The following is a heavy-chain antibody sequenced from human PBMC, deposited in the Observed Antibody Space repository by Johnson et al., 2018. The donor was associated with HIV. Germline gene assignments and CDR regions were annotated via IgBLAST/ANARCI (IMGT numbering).Heavy chain of an antibody. Sequence: QVQLVESGGGVVQPGRSLRLSCAASGFTFRSHAMHWVRQAPGKGLEWVAVISYDGNNKFQADSVKGRFTISRDNSKNTLYLQLHSLRTEDTAVYYCARDYDIPRDDGFDIWGQGTMVTVSS. V-gene: IGHV3-30-3*01. CDR2: ISYDGNNK. CDR3: ARDYDIPRDDGFDI. J-gene: IGHJ3*02. CDR1: GFTFRSHA. D-gene: IGHD3-9*01.